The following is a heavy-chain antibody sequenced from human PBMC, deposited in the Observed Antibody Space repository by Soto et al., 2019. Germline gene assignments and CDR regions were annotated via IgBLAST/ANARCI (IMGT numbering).Heavy chain of an antibody. Sequence: QITLRESGPTLVKPTQTLTLTCTFSGFSLSTNEVGVAWIRQPPGKALEWLALIYWDGDKRYRPSLKSRLTIAKDTSTNEVVLAMTNMAPVETGIYYCADKGCRGAGMDVWGQGTTVTVS. J-gene: IGHJ6*02. D-gene: IGHD2-15*01. V-gene: IGHV2-5*02. CDR3: ADKGCRGAGMDV. CDR2: IYWDGDK. CDR1: GFSLSTNEVG.